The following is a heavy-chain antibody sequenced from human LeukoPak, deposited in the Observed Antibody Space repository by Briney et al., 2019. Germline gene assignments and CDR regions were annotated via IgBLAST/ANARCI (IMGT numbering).Heavy chain of an antibody. Sequence: GSSVSLSYTASGGPFSIYAISWVRQAPGQGLEWMGWIYPKSGGTNSAQKFQGRVTMTRDTSISTAYMELSRLRFDDTAVYYCARVSTSGYRDWLDPWGQGTLVTVSS. CDR3: ARVSTSGYRDWLDP. CDR2: IYPKSGGT. CDR1: GGPFSIYA. J-gene: IGHJ5*02. V-gene: IGHV1-2*02. D-gene: IGHD3-9*01.